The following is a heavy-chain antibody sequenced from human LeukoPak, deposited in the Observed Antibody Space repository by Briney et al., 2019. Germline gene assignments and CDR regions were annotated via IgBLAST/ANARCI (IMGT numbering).Heavy chain of an antibody. CDR2: ISGSGGST. V-gene: IGHV3-23*01. D-gene: IGHD3-3*01. CDR3: ALARAVEWLSAFDI. CDR1: GFTFSSDA. J-gene: IGHJ3*02. Sequence: GGSLRLSCAASGFTFSSDAMSWVRQAPGKGLEWVSAISGSGGSTYYADSVKGRFTISRDNSKNTLYLQMNSLRAEDTAVYYCALARAVEWLSAFDIWGQGTMVTVSS.